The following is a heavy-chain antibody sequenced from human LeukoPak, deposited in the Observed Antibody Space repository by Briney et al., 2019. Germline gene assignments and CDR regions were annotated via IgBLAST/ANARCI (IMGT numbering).Heavy chain of an antibody. J-gene: IGHJ4*02. V-gene: IGHV4-34*01. CDR1: GGSFSGYY. CDR3: ASTSMRYYYDSSGYYYTNAFDY. CDR2: INHSGST. Sequence: SETLSLTCAVYGGSFSGYYWSWIRQPPGKGLEWIGEINHSGSTNYNPSLKCRVTISVDTSKNQFSLKLSSVTAADTAVYYCASTSMRYYYDSSGYYYTNAFDYWGQGTLVTVSS. D-gene: IGHD3-22*01.